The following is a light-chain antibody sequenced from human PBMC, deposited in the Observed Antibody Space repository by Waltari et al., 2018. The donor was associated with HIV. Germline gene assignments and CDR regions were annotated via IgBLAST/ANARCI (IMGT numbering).Light chain of an antibody. CDR2: KAS. Sequence: DSQMNQSPSTLSASVGDRVTITCRASQSISTWLAWYQQKPGKAPKLLIYKASSLESGVPSRFSGSGSGTEFTLTITSLQPDDFATYSCQHYTSYPFGQGTKVEIK. V-gene: IGKV1-5*03. CDR3: QHYTSYP. CDR1: QSISTW. J-gene: IGKJ2*01.